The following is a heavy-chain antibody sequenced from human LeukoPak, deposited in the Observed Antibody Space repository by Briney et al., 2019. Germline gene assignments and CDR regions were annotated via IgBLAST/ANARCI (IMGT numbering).Heavy chain of an antibody. CDR2: ISSSGRHI. CDR3: ARLSGWYGYYFDY. D-gene: IGHD6-19*01. V-gene: IGHV3-21*01. CDR1: GFTFGSYS. J-gene: IGHJ4*02. Sequence: KAGGSLRLSCTVSGFTFGSYSMHWVRQAPGKGLEWVSSISSSGRHIFYADSMKGRLTICRDNAKNSLYLQMNSLRAEDTAVYYCARLSGWYGYYFDYWGQGTLVTVSS.